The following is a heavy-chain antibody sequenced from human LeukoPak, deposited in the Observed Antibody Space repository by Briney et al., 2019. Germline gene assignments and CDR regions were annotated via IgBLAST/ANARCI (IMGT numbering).Heavy chain of an antibody. CDR1: GGSFSGYY. CDR3: ASSPYYYGSGSYYNKYYFDY. Sequence: SETLSLTCAVYGGSFSGYYWSWIRQPPGKGLEWIGEINHSGSTNYNPSLKSRVTISVDTSKNQFSLKLSSVTAADTAVYYCASSPYYYGSGSYYNKYYFDYWGWGTLVTVSS. CDR2: INHSGST. V-gene: IGHV4-34*01. J-gene: IGHJ4*02. D-gene: IGHD3-10*01.